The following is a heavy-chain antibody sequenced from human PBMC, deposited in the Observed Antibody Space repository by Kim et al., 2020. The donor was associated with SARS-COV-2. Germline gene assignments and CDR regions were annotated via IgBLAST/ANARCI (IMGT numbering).Heavy chain of an antibody. D-gene: IGHD1-1*01. CDR3: ARDGTTRNGGYYFDF. J-gene: IGHJ4*02. V-gene: IGHV1-3*01. Sequence: PKFQSRVTITRDTSASTAYMELSSLRSEDTAVYYCARDGTTRNGGYYFDFWGQGALITVSS.